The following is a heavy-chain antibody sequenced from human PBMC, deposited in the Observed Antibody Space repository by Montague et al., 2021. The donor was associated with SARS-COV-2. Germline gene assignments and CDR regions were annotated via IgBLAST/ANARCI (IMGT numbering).Heavy chain of an antibody. CDR1: GDSVSSNSAA. Sequence: CAISGDSVSSNSAAWNWIRQSPSRGLEWLGRTYYRSRWFNDYAVSIRSRITINPDTSKNQFPLQLNSVTPEDTAVYYCARATEWRGYYYYYYVDVWGKGTTVTVSS. J-gene: IGHJ6*03. CDR2: TYYRSRWFN. V-gene: IGHV6-1*01. D-gene: IGHD1-14*01. CDR3: ARATEWRGYYYYYYVDV.